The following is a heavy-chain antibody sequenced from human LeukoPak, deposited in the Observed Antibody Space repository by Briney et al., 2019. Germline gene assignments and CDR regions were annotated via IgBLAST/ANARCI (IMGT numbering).Heavy chain of an antibody. D-gene: IGHD3-10*01. V-gene: IGHV3-23*01. CDR1: GFTFSSYG. CDR2: ISGSGGST. CDR3: AKDGLGGFGDYMDV. J-gene: IGHJ6*03. Sequence: GGTLRLSCAASGFTFSSYGMSWVRQAPGKGLGWVSAISGSGGSTYYADSVKGRFTISRDNSKNTLYLQMNSLRAEDTAIYYCAKDGLGGFGDYMDVWGKGTTVTISS.